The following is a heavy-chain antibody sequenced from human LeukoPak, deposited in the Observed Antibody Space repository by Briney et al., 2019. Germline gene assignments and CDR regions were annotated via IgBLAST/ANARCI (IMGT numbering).Heavy chain of an antibody. CDR1: GGSISSGGYY. D-gene: IGHD3-22*01. V-gene: IGHV4-31*03. J-gene: IGHJ4*02. CDR3: ARGRRLYYCDSSGVNY. CDR2: IYYSGST. Sequence: KSSETLSLTCTVSGGSISSGGYYWSWIRQHPGKGLEWIGYIYYSGSTYYNPSLKSRVTISVDTSKNQFSLKLSSVTAADTAVYYCARGRRLYYCDSSGVNYWGQGTLVTVSS.